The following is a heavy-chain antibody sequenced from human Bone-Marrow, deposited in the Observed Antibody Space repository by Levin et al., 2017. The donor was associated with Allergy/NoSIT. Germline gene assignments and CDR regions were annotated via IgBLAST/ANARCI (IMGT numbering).Heavy chain of an antibody. V-gene: IGHV4-39*01. CDR1: GGSISSSSYY. CDR3: AGGSRRRT. CDR2: IYNSGST. J-gene: IGHJ5*02. D-gene: IGHD2-15*01. Sequence: ASETLSLTCAVSGGSISSSSYYWGWIRQPPGKGLEWIGNIYNSGSTYYNPSLKSRVTMSIDTSKNQFSLNLNSVTAADTAVYYCAGGSRRRTWGQGTLVTVSS.